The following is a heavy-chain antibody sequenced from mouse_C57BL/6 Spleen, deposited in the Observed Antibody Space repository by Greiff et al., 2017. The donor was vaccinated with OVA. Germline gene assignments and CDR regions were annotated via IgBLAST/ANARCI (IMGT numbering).Heavy chain of an antibody. CDR3: TGGYVAY. Sequence: KVEESGGGLVQPGGSMKLSCVASGFTFSNYWMNWVRQSPEKGLEWVAQIRMKSDNYATHYAESVKGRFTISRDESKSSVYLQMNNLRAEDTGIYYFTGGYVAYWGQGTLVTVSA. CDR1: GFTFSNYW. D-gene: IGHD2-2*01. V-gene: IGHV6-3*01. J-gene: IGHJ3*01. CDR2: IRMKSDNYAT.